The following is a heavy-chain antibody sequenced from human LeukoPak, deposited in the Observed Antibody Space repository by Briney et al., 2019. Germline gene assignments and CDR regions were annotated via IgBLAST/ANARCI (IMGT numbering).Heavy chain of an antibody. CDR2: IYDSGTT. V-gene: IGHV4-59*01. CDR1: GGSFSGYY. D-gene: IGHD5-18*01. CDR3: ARGWDTGYGYYGMDV. Sequence: SETLSLTCAVYGGSFSGYYLSWIRQSPEKGLEWIGYIYDSGTTNYNPSLKSRVLMSVDTSKTQVSLKVKSVTAADTAVYYCARGWDTGYGYYGMDVWGQGTTVTVSS. J-gene: IGHJ6*02.